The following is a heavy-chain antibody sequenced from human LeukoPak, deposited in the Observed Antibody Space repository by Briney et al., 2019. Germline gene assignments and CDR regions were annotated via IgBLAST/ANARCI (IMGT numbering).Heavy chain of an antibody. CDR3: AKDYYGS. V-gene: IGHV3-30-3*01. J-gene: IGHJ4*02. CDR2: ISYDGSNK. Sequence: PGGSLRLSCAASGFTFSSYLMHWVRQAPGKGLEWVAVISYDGSNKYYADSVKGRISISRDNSKNTLYLQMNSLRAEDTALYYCAKDYYGSGGQGTLVTVSS. D-gene: IGHD3-10*01. CDR1: GFTFSSYL.